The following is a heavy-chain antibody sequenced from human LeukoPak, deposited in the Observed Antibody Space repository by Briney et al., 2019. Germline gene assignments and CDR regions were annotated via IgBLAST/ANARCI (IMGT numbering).Heavy chain of an antibody. CDR2: ISAYNGNT. J-gene: IGHJ4*02. Sequence: ASVKVSCKASGYTLTDFVVSWVRQAPGQGLEWMGWISAYNGNTNYVQKFQGRVTMTTDISTSTAYMELRSLRSDDTAVFYCVRDLGVDTSMIFFDYWGQGTRVTVSS. V-gene: IGHV1-18*01. CDR3: VRDLGVDTSMIFFDY. D-gene: IGHD5-18*01. CDR1: GYTLTDFV.